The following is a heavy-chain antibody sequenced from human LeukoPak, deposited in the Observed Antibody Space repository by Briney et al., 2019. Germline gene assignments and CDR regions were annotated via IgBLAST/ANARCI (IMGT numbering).Heavy chain of an antibody. CDR3: AKGSRSNGYYIDY. CDR1: GFTFSDYA. J-gene: IGHJ4*02. V-gene: IGHV3-23*01. Sequence: GGSLRLSCAASGFTFSDYAMTWVRQAPGKGLEWVSAISGSGGSTYYADSVKGRFTISRDNSKNTGYLQLNSLRAEDTAVYYCAKGSRSNGYYIDYWGQGTLVTVSS. D-gene: IGHD6-6*01. CDR2: ISGSGGST.